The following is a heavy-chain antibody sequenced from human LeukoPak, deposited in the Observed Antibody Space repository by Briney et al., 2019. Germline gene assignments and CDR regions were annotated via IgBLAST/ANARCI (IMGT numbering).Heavy chain of an antibody. D-gene: IGHD1-26*01. Sequence: PGGSLRLSCSASVFTFSTYNMNWVRQAPGKGPEWVSSISTSSNYIYYGDSVKGRFTISRDNAKNSLYLQMNSLRVEDTDVYYCARDVGAAAPDAFDIWGQGTMVTVSS. CDR1: VFTFSTYN. CDR3: ARDVGAAAPDAFDI. CDR2: ISTSSNYI. V-gene: IGHV3-21*01. J-gene: IGHJ3*02.